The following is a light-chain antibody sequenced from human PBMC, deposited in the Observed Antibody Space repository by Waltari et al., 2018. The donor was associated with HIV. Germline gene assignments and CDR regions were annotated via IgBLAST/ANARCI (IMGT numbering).Light chain of an antibody. J-gene: IGLJ3*02. Sequence: SYVLTQPPSVSVAPGKTATITCGGNHFALKSVNWYQQRPGQAPVLVISYDSDRPSGIPERFSGSNSGNTATLTISRVEGGDEATYSCQVWEINSDHPWVFGGGTKLTVL. CDR1: HFALKS. V-gene: IGLV3-21*01. CDR3: QVWEINSDHPWV. CDR2: YDS.